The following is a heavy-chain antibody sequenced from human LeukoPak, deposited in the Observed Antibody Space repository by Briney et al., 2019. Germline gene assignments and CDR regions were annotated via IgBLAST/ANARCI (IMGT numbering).Heavy chain of an antibody. CDR2: IYYSGYSGST. CDR3: TRSVVAATPRFDP. Sequence: KPSETLSLTCTVSGASISSYYWNWIRQAPGKGLEWIGYIYYSGYSGSTNYNPSLKGRVTISVDTSKNQFSLKLSSVTAADTAVYYCTRSVVAATPRFDPWGQGTLVTVSS. D-gene: IGHD2-15*01. V-gene: IGHV4-59*08. J-gene: IGHJ5*02. CDR1: GASISSYY.